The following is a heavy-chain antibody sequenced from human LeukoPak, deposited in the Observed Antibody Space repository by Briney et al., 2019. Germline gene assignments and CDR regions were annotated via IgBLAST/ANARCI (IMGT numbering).Heavy chain of an antibody. V-gene: IGHV1-2*02. CDR1: GYTFTGYY. CDR3: ARDLAYGPNWFDP. J-gene: IGHJ5*02. D-gene: IGHD3-10*01. Sequence: ASVKVSCKASGYTFTGYYMHWVRQAPGQGLEWMGWINPNSGGTNYAQKLQGRVTMTTDTSTSTAYMELRSLRSDDTAVYYCARDLAYGPNWFDPWGQGTLVTVSS. CDR2: INPNSGGT.